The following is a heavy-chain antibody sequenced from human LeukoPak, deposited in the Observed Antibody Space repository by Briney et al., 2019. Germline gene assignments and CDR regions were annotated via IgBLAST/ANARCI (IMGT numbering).Heavy chain of an antibody. CDR2: ISGSGGST. V-gene: IGHV3-23*01. CDR3: VRIVKGYLHMDV. CDR1: GFTFSSYA. J-gene: IGHJ6*03. Sequence: GGSLRLSCAASGFTFSSYAMSWVRQAPGKGLEWVSAISGSGGSTYYADSVKGRFTISRDNAKNSLYLQMNSLRAEDTALYYCVRIVKGYLHMDVWGKGTTVTVSS. D-gene: IGHD6-13*01.